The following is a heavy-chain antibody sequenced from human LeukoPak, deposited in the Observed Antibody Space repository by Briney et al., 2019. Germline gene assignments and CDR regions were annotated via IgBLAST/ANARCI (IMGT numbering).Heavy chain of an antibody. CDR2: ITSSSSYI. CDR3: ARDLGYCSGGNCYPFDY. J-gene: IGHJ4*02. CDR1: GFTFSSYS. Sequence: GGSLRLSCAASGFTFSSYSMNWVRQAPGKGLEWVSSITSSSSYIFYTDSVSGRFTISRDNSKNSLYLQMNSLRAEDTAVYYCARDLGYCSGGNCYPFDYWGQGVLVTVSS. D-gene: IGHD2-15*01. V-gene: IGHV3-21*01.